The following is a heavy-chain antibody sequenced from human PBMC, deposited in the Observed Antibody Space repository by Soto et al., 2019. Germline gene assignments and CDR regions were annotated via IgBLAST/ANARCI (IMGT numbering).Heavy chain of an antibody. V-gene: IGHV3-23*01. CDR3: AKVTVGGYSFWSGYYSAGLDV. D-gene: IGHD3-3*01. Sequence: EVKMLESGGGLAQPGGSLRLSCVGSGFTFDSYAISWVRQAPGKGLQWISAISGNGAGTDYAHSVKGRFTITRDNSKDTVHLKMRSMRPEATALYYCAKVTVGGYSFWSGYYSAGLDVWGQGTMVTVSS. J-gene: IGHJ3*01. CDR2: ISGNGAGT. CDR1: GFTFDSYA.